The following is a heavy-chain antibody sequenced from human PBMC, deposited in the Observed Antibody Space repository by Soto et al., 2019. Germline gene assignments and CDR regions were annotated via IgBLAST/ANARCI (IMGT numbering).Heavy chain of an antibody. D-gene: IGHD2-15*01. CDR1: GYSFTSYW. CDR2: IDPSDSYT. J-gene: IGHJ6*02. Sequence: PGESLKISCKGSGYSFTSYWINWVRQMPGKGLEWMGEIDPSDSYTNYSPSFQGHVTFSTDRSISTASLAWSSLRASDTATYFCVRRAVVEVADTPDYGMDVWGQGTTVTVSS. V-gene: IGHV5-10-1*01. CDR3: VRRAVVEVADTPDYGMDV.